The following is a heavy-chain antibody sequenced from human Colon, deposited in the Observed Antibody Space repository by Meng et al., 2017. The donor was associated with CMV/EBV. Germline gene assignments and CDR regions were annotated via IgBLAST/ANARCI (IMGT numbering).Heavy chain of an antibody. CDR1: GGTFSSYT. CDR2: IIPILGIA. J-gene: IGHJ3*01. V-gene: IGHV1-69*02. D-gene: IGHD4-23*01. Sequence: SVKVSCKASGGTFSSYTISWVRQAPGQGLEWMGRIIPILGIANYAQKFQGRVTITADKSTSTAYMELSSLRSEDTAVYYCVKDRAYGGNSPNDAFDVWGPGTLVTVSS. CDR3: VKDRAYGGNSPNDAFDV.